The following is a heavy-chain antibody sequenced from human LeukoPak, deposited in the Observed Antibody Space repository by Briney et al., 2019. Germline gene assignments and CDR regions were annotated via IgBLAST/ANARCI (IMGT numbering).Heavy chain of an antibody. J-gene: IGHJ4*02. CDR1: GFTFSSYS. D-gene: IGHD3-3*01. CDR2: IGSSSSTI. Sequence: QTGGSLRLSCAASGFTFSSYSMNWVRQAPGKGLEWVAYIGSSSSTIFYADSVKGRFTISRDNAKNSLYLQMNSLRAEDTAVYYCAKAQRFLEWLPAYFDYWGQGTLVTVSS. V-gene: IGHV3-48*01. CDR3: AKAQRFLEWLPAYFDY.